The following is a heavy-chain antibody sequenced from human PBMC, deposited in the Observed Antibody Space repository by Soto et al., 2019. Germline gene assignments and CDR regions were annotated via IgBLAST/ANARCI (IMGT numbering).Heavy chain of an antibody. CDR2: IYYSGST. J-gene: IGHJ4*02. CDR3: AREGNIGSGYHFDY. V-gene: IGHV4-59*01. CDR1: GCSISSYY. Sequence: PSETLSLTCTVSGCSISSYYWSWIRQPPGKGLEWIGYIYYSGSTNYNPSLKSRVTISVDTSKNQFSLKLSSVTAADTAVYYCAREGNIGSGYHFDYWGQGTLVTVSS. D-gene: IGHD3-22*01.